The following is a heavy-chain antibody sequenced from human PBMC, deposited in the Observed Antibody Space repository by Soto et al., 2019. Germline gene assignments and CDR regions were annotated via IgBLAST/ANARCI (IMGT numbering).Heavy chain of an antibody. D-gene: IGHD2-15*01. CDR3: ARDVDCSGGSCETSRVDAFDI. V-gene: IGHV4-4*07. CDR2: IYTSGST. J-gene: IGHJ3*02. Sequence: KTSETLSLTCTVSGGSISSYYWSWIRQPAGKGLEWIGRIYTSGSTNYNPSLKSRVTMSVDTSKNQFSLKLSSVTAADTAVYYCARDVDCSGGSCETSRVDAFDIWGQGTMVTVS. CDR1: GGSISSYY.